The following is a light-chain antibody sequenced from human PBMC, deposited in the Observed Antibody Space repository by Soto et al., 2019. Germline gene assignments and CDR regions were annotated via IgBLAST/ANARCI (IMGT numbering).Light chain of an antibody. J-gene: IGLJ2*01. CDR2: DVS. V-gene: IGLV2-11*01. CDR3: CSYAGSYTGV. Sequence: QSALTQPRSVSGSPGQSVTISCTGTSSDVGGYNYVSWYQQHPGKAPKLMIYDVSKRPSGVPDRFSGSKSGNTASLTISGLQAEDEADSYCCSYAGSYTGVFGGGTQLTGL. CDR1: SSDVGGYNY.